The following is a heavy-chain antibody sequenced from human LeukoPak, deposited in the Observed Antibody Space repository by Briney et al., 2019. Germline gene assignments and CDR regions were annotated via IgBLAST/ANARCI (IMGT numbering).Heavy chain of an antibody. J-gene: IGHJ6*02. CDR3: TRDRDYYDFWSGFHGHYYYGMDV. CDR1: GFTFGDYA. CDR2: IRSKAYGGTT. V-gene: IGHV3-49*04. D-gene: IGHD3-3*01. Sequence: PGGSLRLSCTASGFTFGDYAMGWVRQAPGKGLEWVGFIRSKAYGGTTEYAASVKGRFTISRDDSKSIAYLQMNSLKTEDTAVYYCTRDRDYYDFWSGFHGHYYYGMDVWGQGTTVTVSS.